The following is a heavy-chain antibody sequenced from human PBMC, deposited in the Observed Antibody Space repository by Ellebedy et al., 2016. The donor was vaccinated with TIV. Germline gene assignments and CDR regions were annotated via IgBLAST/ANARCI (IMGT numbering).Heavy chain of an antibody. CDR3: ATFRNLDGFGI. V-gene: IGHV4-38-2*02. CDR1: GYSISSGNY. CDR2: NYHSGTT. Sequence: SETLSLTCTVSGYSISSGNYWGWIRPPPGRGLEWIGSNYHSGTTYYNPSLKRRVTISVDTTKNSLSLRLRFVTAADTALYFCATFRNLDGFGIWGHGTMVTVSS. J-gene: IGHJ3*02.